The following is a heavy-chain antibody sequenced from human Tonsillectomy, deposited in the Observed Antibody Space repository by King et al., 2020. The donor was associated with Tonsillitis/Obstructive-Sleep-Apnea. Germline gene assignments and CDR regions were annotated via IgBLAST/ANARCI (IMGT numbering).Heavy chain of an antibody. CDR1: GFTFDDYD. J-gene: IGHJ4*02. D-gene: IGHD2-21*01. CDR2: INWNGGST. CDR3: ARDSRPYCGGECPQDY. Sequence: VQLVESGGGVVRPGGSLRLSCAASGFTFDDYDMSWVRQAPGMGLEWVSGINWNGGSTGYADSVKGRFTISRDNAKNSLYLQMNSLRAEDTALYHCARDSRPYCGGECPQDYWGQGTLVTVSS. V-gene: IGHV3-20*01.